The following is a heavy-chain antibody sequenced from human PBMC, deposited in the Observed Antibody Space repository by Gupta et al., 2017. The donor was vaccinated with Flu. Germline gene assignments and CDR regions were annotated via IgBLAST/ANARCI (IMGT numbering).Heavy chain of an antibody. CDR3: AKGIQSYYYYYGMDV. CDR2: ISYDGGNK. D-gene: IGHD5-18*01. V-gene: IGHV3-30*18. Sequence: VPGQGLEWVAVISYDGGNKYYADSVKGRFTISTDNSKNTLYLQMNSLRAEDTAVYYCAKGIQSYYYYYGMDVWGQGTTVTVSS. J-gene: IGHJ6*02.